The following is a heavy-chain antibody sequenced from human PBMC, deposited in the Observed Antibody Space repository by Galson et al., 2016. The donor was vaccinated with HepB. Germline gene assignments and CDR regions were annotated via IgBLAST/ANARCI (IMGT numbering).Heavy chain of an antibody. CDR2: IKEDGSET. D-gene: IGHD6-6*01. Sequence: SLRLSCAASGFTFSNYWMTWVRQAPGKGLEWVATIKEDGSETYYVDFVKGRLTISRDNAENSLYLQLSRVRAEDTAVYYCEAVSSSSGEDFDYWGQGTLVTVAS. J-gene: IGHJ4*02. CDR1: GFTFSNYW. V-gene: IGHV3-7*01. CDR3: EAVSSSSGEDFDY.